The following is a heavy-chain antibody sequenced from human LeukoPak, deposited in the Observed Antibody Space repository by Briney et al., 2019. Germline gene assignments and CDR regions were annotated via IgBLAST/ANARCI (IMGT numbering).Heavy chain of an antibody. J-gene: IGHJ4*02. D-gene: IGHD6-13*01. Sequence: ASVKVSCKASGYTFSSYYLHWVRQAPGRGLEWMGRINPSGDSPSYAQTFQGRVTMTRDTSTNTVYMGLSSLRSEDTAVYYCGRSSTWYPFYFDYWGQGTLVTVSS. V-gene: IGHV1-46*01. CDR2: INPSGDSP. CDR3: GRSSTWYPFYFDY. CDR1: GYTFSSYY.